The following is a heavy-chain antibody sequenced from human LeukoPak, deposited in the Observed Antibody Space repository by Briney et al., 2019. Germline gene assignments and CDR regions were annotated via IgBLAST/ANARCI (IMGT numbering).Heavy chain of an antibody. J-gene: IGHJ5*02. V-gene: IGHV3-30*02. CDR1: GFTFSSYG. CDR3: GKDKEYCSGVSCYGGRFVL. D-gene: IGHD2-15*01. Sequence: GGSLRLSCAASGFTFSSYGMHWVRQAPGKGLEGVAFIRDDGSNKYYADSPKGRFTISRNNSKNTLYLEMNSLGAEDTAGYYCGKDKEYCSGVSCYGGRFVLWGQGTVVSVSS. CDR2: IRDDGSNK.